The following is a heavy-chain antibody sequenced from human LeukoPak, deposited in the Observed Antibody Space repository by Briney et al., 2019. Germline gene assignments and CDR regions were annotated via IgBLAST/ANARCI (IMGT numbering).Heavy chain of an antibody. D-gene: IGHD3-22*01. Sequence: SETLSLTCTVSGGSISSGDYYWSWIRQPPGKGLEWIGYIYYSGSTYYNPSLKSRVTISVDTSKNQFSLKLSSVTAADTAVYYCASSRRYYYDSSGYYALDIWGQGTMVTVSS. CDR3: ASSRRYYYDSSGYYALDI. CDR2: IYYSGST. J-gene: IGHJ3*02. V-gene: IGHV4-30-4*08. CDR1: GGSISSGDYY.